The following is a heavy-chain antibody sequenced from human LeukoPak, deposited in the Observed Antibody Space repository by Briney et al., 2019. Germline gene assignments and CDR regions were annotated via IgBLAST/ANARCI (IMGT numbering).Heavy chain of an antibody. Sequence: ASVKVSCKASGYTFTSYGISWVRQAPGQGLEWMGWISAYNGNTNYAQKLQGRVTMTTDTSTSTAYMELRSPRSDDTAVYYCARDHCSSTSCNTDYYYYYYGMDVWGQGTTVTVSS. CDR3: ARDHCSSTSCNTDYYYYYYGMDV. J-gene: IGHJ6*02. D-gene: IGHD2-2*01. CDR1: GYTFTSYG. CDR2: ISAYNGNT. V-gene: IGHV1-18*01.